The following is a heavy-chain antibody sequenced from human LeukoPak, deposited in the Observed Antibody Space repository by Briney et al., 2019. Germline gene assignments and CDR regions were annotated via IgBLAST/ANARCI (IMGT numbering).Heavy chain of an antibody. D-gene: IGHD3-22*01. CDR3: ARECPYYYDSSGYRGYYYGMDV. CDR2: IYYSGST. J-gene: IGHJ6*02. CDR1: GFTFSDYY. Sequence: LRLSCAASGFTFSDYYMSWIRQPPGKGLEWIGSIYYSGSTYYNPSLKSRVTISVDTSKNQFSLKLSSVTAADTAVYYCARECPYYYDSSGYRGYYYGMDVWGQGTTVTVSS. V-gene: IGHV4-38-2*02.